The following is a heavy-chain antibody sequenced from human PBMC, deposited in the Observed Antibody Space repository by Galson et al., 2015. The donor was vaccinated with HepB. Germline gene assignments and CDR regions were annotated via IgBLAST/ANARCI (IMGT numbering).Heavy chain of an antibody. CDR1: GGTFSSYA. Sequence: SVKVSCKASGGTFSSYAISWVRQAPGQGLEWMGRIIPILGIANYAQKFQGRVTITADKSTSTAYMELSSLRSEDTAVYYCARDLLDSVAGDYWGQGTLVTVSS. D-gene: IGHD6-19*01. CDR3: ARDLLDSVAGDY. V-gene: IGHV1-69*04. J-gene: IGHJ4*02. CDR2: IIPILGIA.